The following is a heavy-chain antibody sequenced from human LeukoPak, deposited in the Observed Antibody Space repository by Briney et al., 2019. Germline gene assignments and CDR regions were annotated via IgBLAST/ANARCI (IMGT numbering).Heavy chain of an antibody. Sequence: GGSLRLSCAASGFTFSGYYISWIRQAPGKGLEWVSYISSSGSTIYYADSVKGLSTISRNNAKNSLYLQMNSLRAEATAVYYWARDQVDTAMVRGPFDYWGQGTVVTVSS. J-gene: IGHJ4*02. V-gene: IGHV3-11*01. CDR2: ISSSGSTI. CDR3: ARDQVDTAMVRGPFDY. D-gene: IGHD5-18*01. CDR1: GFTFSGYY.